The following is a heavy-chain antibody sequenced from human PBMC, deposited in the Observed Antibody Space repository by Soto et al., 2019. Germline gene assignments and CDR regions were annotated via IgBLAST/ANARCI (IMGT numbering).Heavy chain of an antibody. V-gene: IGHV1-46*01. CDR3: ARDHLPDSYDSSGPSFYWYFDL. CDR1: GYTFTSYY. Sequence: ASVKVSCKASGYTFTSYYMHWVRQAPGQGLEWMGIINPSGGSTSYAQKFQGRVTMTRDTSTSTVYMELSSLRSEDTAVYYCARDHLPDSYDSSGPSFYWYFDLWGRGTLVTVSS. J-gene: IGHJ2*01. D-gene: IGHD3-22*01. CDR2: INPSGGST.